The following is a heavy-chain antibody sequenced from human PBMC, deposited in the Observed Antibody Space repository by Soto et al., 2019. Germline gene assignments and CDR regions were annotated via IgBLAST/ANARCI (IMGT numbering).Heavy chain of an antibody. Sequence: SETLSLTCSVSGDSVTSYYCSWIRQSPGKGLEWIGYIYYNGYTYYTGSTNYNPSLQSRVTISVDTSKNQLSLNLKSVTPAETAVYFCERGVVTTPAPGWFDLWGPGILVTV. V-gene: IGHV4-59*02. CDR1: GDSVTSYY. D-gene: IGHD3-22*01. CDR2: IYYNGYTYYTGST. CDR3: ERGVVTTPAPGWFDL. J-gene: IGHJ5*02.